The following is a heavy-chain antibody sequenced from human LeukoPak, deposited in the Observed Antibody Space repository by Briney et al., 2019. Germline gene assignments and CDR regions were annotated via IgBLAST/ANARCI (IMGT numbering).Heavy chain of an antibody. D-gene: IGHD5-24*01. CDR2: INHSGST. J-gene: IGHJ4*02. Sequence: KTSETLSLTCAVYGGSFSGYYWSWIRQPPGKGLEWIGEINHSGSTNYNPSLKSRVTISVDTSKNQFSLKLSSVTAADTAVYHCARDGGRATINSWGRGTLVTVSS. CDR3: ARDGGRATINS. V-gene: IGHV4-34*01. CDR1: GGSFSGYY.